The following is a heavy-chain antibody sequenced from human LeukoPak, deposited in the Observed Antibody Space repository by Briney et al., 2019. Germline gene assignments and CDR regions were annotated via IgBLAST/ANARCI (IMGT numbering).Heavy chain of an antibody. CDR1: GFTLSSYA. CDR3: AKSNHALFRGGAFDI. D-gene: IGHD2-15*01. CDR2: ISGSGGST. J-gene: IGHJ3*02. V-gene: IGHV3-23*01. Sequence: GGSLRLSCAASGFTLSSYAMSWVRQAPGKGLEWVSAISGSGGSTYYADSVKGRFTISRDNSKNTLYLQMNSLRAEDTAVYYCAKSNHALFRGGAFDIWGQGTMVTVSS.